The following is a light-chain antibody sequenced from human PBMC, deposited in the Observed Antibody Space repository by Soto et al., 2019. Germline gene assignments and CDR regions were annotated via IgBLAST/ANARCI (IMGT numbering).Light chain of an antibody. Sequence: QSALTQPRSVSGSPGQSVTISCIGNSSDVGGYNYVSWYQQYPDKAPQLMIYDVSQRPSGVPDRFSGSKSGNTASLTISGLQAEDEADYYCCSYAGSYSYVFGTGTKVTVL. J-gene: IGLJ1*01. V-gene: IGLV2-11*01. CDR3: CSYAGSYSYV. CDR1: SSDVGGYNY. CDR2: DVS.